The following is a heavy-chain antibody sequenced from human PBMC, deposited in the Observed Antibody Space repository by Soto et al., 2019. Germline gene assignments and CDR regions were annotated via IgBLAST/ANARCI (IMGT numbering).Heavy chain of an antibody. CDR3: ARGATTPYYFTS. CDR2: IHHSGST. V-gene: IGHV4-59*11. J-gene: IGHJ4*02. D-gene: IGHD4-17*01. CDR1: GGSISSHY. Sequence: QVQLQESGPGLVKPSETLSLTCTVSGGSISSHYWSWIRQPPGKGLEWIGYIHHSGSTNYNPSLKGRVTISVDTSKNQFSLKLTSVTPADTAVYYCARGATTPYYFTSWGQGTLVTVSS.